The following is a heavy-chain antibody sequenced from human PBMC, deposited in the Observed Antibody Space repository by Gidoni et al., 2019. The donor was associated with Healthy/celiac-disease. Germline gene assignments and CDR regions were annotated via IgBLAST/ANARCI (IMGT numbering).Heavy chain of an antibody. D-gene: IGHD6-13*01. Sequence: EVQLLESGGGLVQPGGSLRLSCAASGFTFSSFAMSWVRQAPGKGLEGVSAISGSGGSTYYADSVKGRFTISRDNSKNTLYLQMNSLRAEDTAVYYCAELNEIAAAGTGYWGQGTLVTVSS. J-gene: IGHJ4*02. CDR2: ISGSGGST. CDR1: GFTFSSFA. V-gene: IGHV3-23*01. CDR3: AELNEIAAAGTGY.